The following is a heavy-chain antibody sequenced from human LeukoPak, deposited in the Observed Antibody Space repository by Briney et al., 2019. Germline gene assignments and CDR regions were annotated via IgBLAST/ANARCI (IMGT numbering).Heavy chain of an antibody. V-gene: IGHV4-31*03. CDR2: IYYSGST. CDR1: GGSISSGGYY. J-gene: IGHJ6*02. CDR3: ARGTRRYYYYCMDV. Sequence: SETLSLTCTVSGGSISSGGYYWSWIRQHPGKGLEWIGYIYYSGSTYYNPSLKSRVTISVDTSKNQFSLKLSSVTAADTAVYYCARGTRRYYYYCMDVWGQGTTVTVSS.